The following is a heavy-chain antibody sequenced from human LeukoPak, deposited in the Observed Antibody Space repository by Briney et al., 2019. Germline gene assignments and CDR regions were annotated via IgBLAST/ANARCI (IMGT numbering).Heavy chain of an antibody. CDR1: GGTFSSYA. D-gene: IGHD6-13*01. Sequence: GSSVKVSCKTSGGTFSSYAITWVRQAPGQGLEWMGRIIPIFGTANYAQKFQGRVTITTDESTSTAYMELSSLTSEDTAVYYCARAIRYSSSWEYFDYWGRGTLVTVSS. CDR2: IIPIFGTA. V-gene: IGHV1-69*05. J-gene: IGHJ4*02. CDR3: ARAIRYSSSWEYFDY.